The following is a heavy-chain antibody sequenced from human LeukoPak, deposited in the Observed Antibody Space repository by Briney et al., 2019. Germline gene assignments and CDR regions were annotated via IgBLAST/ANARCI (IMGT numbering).Heavy chain of an antibody. CDR3: AREYSSSWYGRSTYYYYMDV. CDR1: GYTFTSYY. Sequence: GASVKVSCKASGYTFTSYYMHWVRQAPGQGLEWMGIINPSGGSTSYAQKFQGRVTMTRDMSTSTVYMELSSLRSEDTAVYYCAREYSSSWYGRSTYYYYMDVWGKGTTVTVSS. V-gene: IGHV1-46*01. J-gene: IGHJ6*03. CDR2: INPSGGST. D-gene: IGHD6-13*01.